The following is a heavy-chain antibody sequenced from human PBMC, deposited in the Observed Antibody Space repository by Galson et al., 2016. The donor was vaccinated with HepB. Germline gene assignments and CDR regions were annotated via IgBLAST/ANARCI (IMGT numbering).Heavy chain of an antibody. CDR1: GFTFNNYA. Sequence: SLRLSCAASGFTFNNYAMTWVRQAPGKGLEWVSAISGNGYSTYYADSVRGRLTISRDNSKNTLFLQMNSLRAEDTDTFYCAKLDGDKAWTSGPLHYFDIWGQGALVTVSS. V-gene: IGHV3-23*01. CDR2: ISGNGYST. J-gene: IGHJ4*02. D-gene: IGHD3-10*01. CDR3: AKLDGDKAWTSGPLHYFDI.